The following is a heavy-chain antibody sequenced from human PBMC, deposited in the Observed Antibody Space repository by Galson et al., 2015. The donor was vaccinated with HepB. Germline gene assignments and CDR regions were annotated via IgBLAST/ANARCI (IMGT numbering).Heavy chain of an antibody. CDR3: AKDLHRDLVVVVPAAS. J-gene: IGHJ5*02. Sequence: SLRLSCAASGFTFSSYGMHWVRQAPGKGLEWVAVISYDGSNKYYADSVKGRFTISRDNSKNTLYLQMNSLRAEDTAVYYCAKDLHRDLVVVVPAASWGQGTLVTVSS. CDR1: GFTFSSYG. CDR2: ISYDGSNK. D-gene: IGHD2-2*01. V-gene: IGHV3-30*18.